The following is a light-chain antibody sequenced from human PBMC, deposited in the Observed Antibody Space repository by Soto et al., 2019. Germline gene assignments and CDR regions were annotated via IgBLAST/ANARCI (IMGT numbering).Light chain of an antibody. V-gene: IGLV1-51*01. Sequence: QSVMTQPPSVSAAPGQKVTISCSGRSSNIGNNYVSWYQHLPGTAPKLLIYDNNKRPSGIPDRFSGSKSGTSATLGITGLQTGDEADYYCGTWDSSLSAVVFGGGTKVTVL. CDR2: DNN. CDR1: SSNIGNNY. CDR3: GTWDSSLSAVV. J-gene: IGLJ2*01.